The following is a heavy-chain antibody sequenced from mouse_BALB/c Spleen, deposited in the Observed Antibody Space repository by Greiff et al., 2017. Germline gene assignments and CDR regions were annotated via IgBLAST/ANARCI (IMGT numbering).Heavy chain of an antibody. Sequence: QVQLQQFGAELARPGASVKMSCKASGYTFTSYTMHWVKQRPGQGLEWIGYINPSSGYTNYNQKFKDKATLTADKSSSTAYMQLRSLTSEDSAVYYCARVTTATRYFDVWGAGTTVTVSS. CDR2: INPSSGYT. V-gene: IGHV1-4*01. D-gene: IGHD1-2*01. CDR3: ARVTTATRYFDV. CDR1: GYTFTSYT. J-gene: IGHJ1*01.